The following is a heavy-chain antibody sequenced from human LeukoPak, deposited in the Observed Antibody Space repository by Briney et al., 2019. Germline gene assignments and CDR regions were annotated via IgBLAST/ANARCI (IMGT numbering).Heavy chain of an antibody. J-gene: IGHJ4*02. CDR1: GFTFSSYA. CDR2: ISGSGGST. CDR3: AKVNTMIVVVRGPFDY. D-gene: IGHD3-22*01. V-gene: IGHV3-23*01. Sequence: PGGSLRLSCAASGFTFSSYAMSWVRQAPGKGLEWVSAISGSGGSTYYAESVKGRFTIYRDNYKNTLYLQMNSLRAEDTAVYYCAKVNTMIVVVRGPFDYWGRGTLVTVSS.